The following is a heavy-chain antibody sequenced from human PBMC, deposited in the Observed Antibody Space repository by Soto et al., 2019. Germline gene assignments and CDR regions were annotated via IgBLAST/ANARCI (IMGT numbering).Heavy chain of an antibody. Sequence: PSETLSLTCAVYGGSFSGYYWSWIRQPPGKGLEWIGEINHSGSTNYNPSLKSRVTISVDTSKNQFSLKLSSVTAADTAVYYCATRQEQQLVHRFDPWGQGTLVTVSS. CDR3: ATRQEQQLVHRFDP. CDR1: GGSFSGYY. CDR2: INHSGST. J-gene: IGHJ5*02. V-gene: IGHV4-34*01. D-gene: IGHD6-13*01.